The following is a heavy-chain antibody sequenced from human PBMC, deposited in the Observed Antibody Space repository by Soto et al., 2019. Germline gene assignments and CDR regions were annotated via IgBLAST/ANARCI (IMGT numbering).Heavy chain of an antibody. CDR3: ARGLPLAADY. Sequence: GASVKVSCKASGYTFSSYGISWVRQAPGQGLEWMGWISAYNGNTNYAQKFQGRVTITRDTSASTAYMELRSLRSEDTAVYYCARGLPLAADYWGQGTLVTVSS. CDR2: ISAYNGNT. CDR1: GYTFSSYG. V-gene: IGHV1-18*01. J-gene: IGHJ4*02.